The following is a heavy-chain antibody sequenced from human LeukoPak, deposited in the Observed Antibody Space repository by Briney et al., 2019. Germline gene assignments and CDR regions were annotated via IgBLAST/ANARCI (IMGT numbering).Heavy chain of an antibody. V-gene: IGHV4-30-2*01. CDR1: GGSISSGGYS. D-gene: IGHD6-13*01. J-gene: IGHJ6*02. Sequence: SETLSLTCAVSGGSISSGGYSWSWIRQPPGKGLEWIGYIYHSGSTYYNPSLKSRVTISVDRSKNQFSLKLSSVTAADTAVYYCARRIAAAGTGSLQCVDVWGQGTTVTVSS. CDR3: ARRIAAAGTGSLQCVDV. CDR2: IYHSGST.